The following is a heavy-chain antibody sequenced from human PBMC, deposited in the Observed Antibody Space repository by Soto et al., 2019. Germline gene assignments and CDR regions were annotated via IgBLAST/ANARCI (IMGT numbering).Heavy chain of an antibody. J-gene: IGHJ4*02. CDR2: INLNSGGT. CDR3: ARGGSWYEN. V-gene: IGHV1-2*02. CDR1: GNTFTAHF. Sequence: QVQLVQSGAEVKKPGASVKVSCKPSGNTFTAHFMHWVRQAPGQGLEWMGWINLNSGGTNYAPKFQGRVTMTREKSITTLYMELTSLRSDDTAIYYCARGGSWYENWGQGTRVTVSS. D-gene: IGHD6-13*01.